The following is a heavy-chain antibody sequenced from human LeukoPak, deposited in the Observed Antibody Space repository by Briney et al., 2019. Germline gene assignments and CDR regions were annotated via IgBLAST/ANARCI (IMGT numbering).Heavy chain of an antibody. Sequence: SETLSLTCTVSGVSINTSYWSWIRQPPGRALEWIGYISDGGRSNSKSSLQSRVTISADSSKNQLSLQLRSVTVEDTAVYYCARPQWNNPKLSWYFDLWGRRARVTFSS. J-gene: IGHJ2*01. CDR3: ARPQWNNPKLSWYFDL. V-gene: IGHV4-59*01. D-gene: IGHD1/OR15-1a*01. CDR2: ISDGGRS. CDR1: GVSINTSY.